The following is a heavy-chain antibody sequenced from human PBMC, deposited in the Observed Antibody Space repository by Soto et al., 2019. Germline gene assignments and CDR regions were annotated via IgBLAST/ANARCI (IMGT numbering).Heavy chain of an antibody. V-gene: IGHV1-69*01. Sequence: XSVKGAWKASGGSVSRDAISWVRQAPEQGLEWMGGIIPIFGTANYAQKFQGRVTITADESTSTAYMELSSLRSEDTAVYYCARGSSQLDYYYYGMDVWGQATTVTVSS. CDR3: ARGSSQLDYYYYGMDV. CDR1: GGSVSRDA. J-gene: IGHJ6*02. D-gene: IGHD2-2*01. CDR2: IIPIFGTA.